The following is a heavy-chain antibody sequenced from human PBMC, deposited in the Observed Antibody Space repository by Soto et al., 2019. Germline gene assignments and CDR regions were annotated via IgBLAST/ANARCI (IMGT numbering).Heavy chain of an antibody. Sequence: ASVKVSCKASGYTFTTYGIGWVRQAPGQGLERMGWISAYNGNTNYAQKLQGRVTMTTETSTTTAYMELRSMTSDDSAVYYCAPDRVVGAAAALDIRGQGTMVTVS. CDR2: ISAYNGNT. CDR1: GYTFTTYG. J-gene: IGHJ3*02. CDR3: APDRVVGAAAALDI. D-gene: IGHD2-15*01. V-gene: IGHV1-18*01.